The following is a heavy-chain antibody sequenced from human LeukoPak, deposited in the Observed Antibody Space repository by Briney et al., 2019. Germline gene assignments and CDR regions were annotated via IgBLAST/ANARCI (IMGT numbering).Heavy chain of an antibody. CDR3: ARDRPLDDSWSGYYDNGMDV. D-gene: IGHD3-3*01. CDR1: GGSISSSNW. CDR2: VYHTGSS. J-gene: IGHJ6*01. Sequence: PSETLSLTCAVSGGSISSSNWWSWVRQPPGKGLEWIGEVYHTGSSNYNPSLKSRVTISVDKSKSQFSLKLTSVTAADTAVYYCARDRPLDDSWSGYYDNGMDVWGQGTTVTVSS. V-gene: IGHV4-4*02.